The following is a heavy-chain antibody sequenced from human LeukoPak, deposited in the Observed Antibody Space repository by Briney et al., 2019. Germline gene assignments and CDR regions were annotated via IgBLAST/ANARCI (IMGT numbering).Heavy chain of an antibody. J-gene: IGHJ3*02. CDR1: GFTFSSYW. CDR2: VCGDESST. CDR3: AREPHSDYSDHTEPFDI. D-gene: IGHD4-17*01. V-gene: IGHV3-74*01. Sequence: RGSLRLSCAASGFTFSSYWMHWVRQAPGKGLVWVSRVCGDESSTSCAESVEGRFTISRDNAKNTLYLQINSLRAEDTAVYFCAREPHSDYSDHTEPFDIWGQGTMVTVSS.